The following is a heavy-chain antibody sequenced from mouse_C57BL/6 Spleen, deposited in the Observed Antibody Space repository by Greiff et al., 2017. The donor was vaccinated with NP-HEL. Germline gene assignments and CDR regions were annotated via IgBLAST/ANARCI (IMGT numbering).Heavy chain of an antibody. CDR2: IRNKANGYTT. CDR3: ARDTTTVVARYFDV. CDR1: GFTFTDYY. J-gene: IGHJ1*03. Sequence: DVQLVESGGGLVQPGGSLSLSCAASGFTFTDYYMSWVRQPPGKALEWLGFIRNKANGYTTEYSASVKGRFTISRDNSQSILYLQMNALRAEDSATYYCARDTTTVVARYFDVWGTGTTVTVSS. D-gene: IGHD1-1*01. V-gene: IGHV7-3*01.